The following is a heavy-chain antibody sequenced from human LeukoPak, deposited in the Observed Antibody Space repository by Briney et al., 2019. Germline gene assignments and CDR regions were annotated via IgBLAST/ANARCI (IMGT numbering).Heavy chain of an antibody. CDR1: GYTFTSYH. V-gene: IGHV1-18*04. CDR3: ARDLYGSETYYTDCFDY. J-gene: IGHJ4*02. CDR2: INAYTGNT. D-gene: IGHD3-10*01. Sequence: ASVKVSCKASGYTFTSYHISWVRQAPGQGLEWMGWINAYTGNTNYAQNLLGRVTLTTDTSTSTAYMGLRSLRSGDTAVYYCARDLYGSETYYTDCFDYWGQGTLVTVSS.